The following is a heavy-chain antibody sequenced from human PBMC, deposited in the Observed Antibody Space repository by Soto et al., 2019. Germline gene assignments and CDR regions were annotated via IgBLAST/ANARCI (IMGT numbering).Heavy chain of an antibody. V-gene: IGHV4-4*07. J-gene: IGHJ4*02. D-gene: IGHD4-17*01. CDR1: GGSISSYY. Sequence: QVQLQESGPGLVKPSETLSLTCTVSGGSISSYYWSWIRQPAGQGLEWIGRIYTSGSTSYNPALKSRVTISVDTSKNQVSLKLSYVSAADTAVYYCVRDNGDYFDYWDQGTLVTVSS. CDR2: IYTSGST. CDR3: VRDNGDYFDY.